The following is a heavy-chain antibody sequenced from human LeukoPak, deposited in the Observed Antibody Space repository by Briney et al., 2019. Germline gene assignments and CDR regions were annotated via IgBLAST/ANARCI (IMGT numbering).Heavy chain of an antibody. CDR1: GGSLNNYY. J-gene: IGHJ6*03. Sequence: SETLSLTCTVSGGSLNNYYWSWLRQPAGKGLEWIGRIYSSGFTNYNPCLKSRAIVSADTSNHQFFLQLNSLTAADTAVYFCATLMVRGLTDTDVWGEGITVTVSS. CDR3: ATLMVRGLTDTDV. V-gene: IGHV4-4*07. CDR2: IYSSGFT. D-gene: IGHD3-10*01.